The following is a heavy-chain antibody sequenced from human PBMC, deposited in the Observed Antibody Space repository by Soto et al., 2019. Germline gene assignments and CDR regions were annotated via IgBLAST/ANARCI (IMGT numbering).Heavy chain of an antibody. V-gene: IGHV5-51*01. CDR1: GYSFTSYW. CDR2: IYPGDSDT. J-gene: IGHJ4*02. D-gene: IGHD3-10*01. CDR3: ALAGWIWFGARATPQYFDY. Sequence: GESLKISCKGSGYSFTSYWIGWVRQMPGKGLEWMGIIYPGDSDTRYSPSFQGQVTISADKSISTAYLQWSSLKASDTAMYYCALAGWIWFGARATPQYFDYWGQGTLVTVSS.